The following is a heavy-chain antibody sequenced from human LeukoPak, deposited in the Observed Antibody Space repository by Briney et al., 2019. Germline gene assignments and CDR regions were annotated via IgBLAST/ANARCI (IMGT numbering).Heavy chain of an antibody. V-gene: IGHV3-23*01. CDR3: AKDNLLTGCNLDY. D-gene: IGHD3-9*01. CDR2: ITGSGDIT. J-gene: IGHJ4*02. CDR1: GFSFSNYA. Sequence: PGGSLRLSCAASGFSFSNYAMSWVRQAPGKGLEWVSAITGSGDITYNADSVKGRFTISRDNSKNTLYLQMNSLRAEDTALYYCAKDNLLTGCNLDYWGQGTRITVSS.